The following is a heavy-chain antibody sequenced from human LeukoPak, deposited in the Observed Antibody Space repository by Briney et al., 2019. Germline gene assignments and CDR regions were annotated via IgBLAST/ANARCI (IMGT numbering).Heavy chain of an antibody. Sequence: GASVKVSCRASGYTFISYGISWVRQAPGQGLEWMGWISAYNGNTNYAQKLQGRVTMTTDTSTSTAYMELRSLRSDDTAVYYCARDIGVYYYGSGSSGCDYWGQGTLVTVSS. CDR1: GYTFISYG. D-gene: IGHD3-10*01. V-gene: IGHV1-18*01. CDR2: ISAYNGNT. CDR3: ARDIGVYYYGSGSSGCDY. J-gene: IGHJ4*02.